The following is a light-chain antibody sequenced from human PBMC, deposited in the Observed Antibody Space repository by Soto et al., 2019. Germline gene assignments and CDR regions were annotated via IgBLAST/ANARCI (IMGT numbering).Light chain of an antibody. CDR2: GAS. Sequence: EIVLTQSPGTLSLSPGERATLSCRASQSVSSAYLAWHQQKPGQAPRLLIYGASSRATGIPDRFSGSGSGTASTLPISRLGPEDFAVYYCQQYGSTPRTFGQGTKVEIK. J-gene: IGKJ1*01. CDR3: QQYGSTPRT. CDR1: QSVSSAY. V-gene: IGKV3-20*01.